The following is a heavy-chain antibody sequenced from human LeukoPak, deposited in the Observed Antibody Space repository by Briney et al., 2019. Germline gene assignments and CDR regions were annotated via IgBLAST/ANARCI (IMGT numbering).Heavy chain of an antibody. J-gene: IGHJ4*02. Sequence: QSGGSLRLSCAASGFTFSSYGMHWVRQAPGKGLEWVAVISYDGSNKYYADSVKGRFTISRDNSKNTLYLQMNSLRAEDTAVYYCAKDRITMVRGVIGRLDYFDYWGQGTLVTVSS. CDR1: GFTFSSYG. V-gene: IGHV3-30*18. CDR3: AKDRITMVRGVIGRLDYFDY. CDR2: ISYDGSNK. D-gene: IGHD3-10*01.